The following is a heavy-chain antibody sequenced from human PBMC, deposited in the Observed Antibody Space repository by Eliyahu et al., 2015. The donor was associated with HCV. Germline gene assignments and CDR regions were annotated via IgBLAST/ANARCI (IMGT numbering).Heavy chain of an antibody. D-gene: IGHD6-19*01. CDR2: IHSSGGT. CDR3: ASGGGGIAVAGTGGWFDP. CDR1: GGSXXTYY. J-gene: IGHJ5*02. Sequence: QVQLQXSGPGLVKPSETLSLTCTVSGGSXXTYYWSWIRQPPGKGLEWIGYIHSSGGTNYXPSLKSRVTISVDTSKNQFSLHLTSVTAADTAVYYCASGGGGIAVAGTGGWFDPWGQGTLVTVSS. V-gene: IGHV4-59*01.